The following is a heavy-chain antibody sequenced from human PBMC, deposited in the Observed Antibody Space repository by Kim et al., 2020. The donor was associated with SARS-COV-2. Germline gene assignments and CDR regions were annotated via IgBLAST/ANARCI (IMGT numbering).Heavy chain of an antibody. CDR1: GFTFDDYA. D-gene: IGHD6-6*01. Sequence: GRSLRLSCAASGFTFDDYAMHWVRQAPGKGLEWVSGISWNSGSIGYADSVKGRFTISRDNAKNSLYLQMNSLRAEDTALYYCAKDIGVYHGSSSGYFDYWRQGTLLTVST. J-gene: IGHJ4*02. CDR2: ISWNSGSI. V-gene: IGHV3-9*01. CDR3: AKDIGVYHGSSSGYFDY.